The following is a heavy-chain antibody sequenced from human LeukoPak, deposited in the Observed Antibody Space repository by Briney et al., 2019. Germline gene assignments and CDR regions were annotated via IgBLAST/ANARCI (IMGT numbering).Heavy chain of an antibody. D-gene: IGHD2-15*01. Sequence: GGSLRLSCVASGFTFEDYVMPWVRQIPGKGLEWVAAINWNSGKIDYADSVDGRFSISRDNAKNSLYLQMRDLRTEDTAVYYCAKDCAYCSGGSCYLFDNWGQGTLVIVSS. V-gene: IGHV3-9*01. CDR1: GFTFEDYV. CDR2: INWNSGKI. CDR3: AKDCAYCSGGSCYLFDN. J-gene: IGHJ4*02.